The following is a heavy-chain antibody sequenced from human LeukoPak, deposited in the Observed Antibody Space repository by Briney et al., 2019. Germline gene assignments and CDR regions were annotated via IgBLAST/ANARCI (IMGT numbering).Heavy chain of an antibody. Sequence: ASVKVSCKASGYTFTSYDINWVRQATGQGLEWMGWMNPNSGNTGYAQKFQGRVTTTRNTSISTAYMELSSLRSEDTAVYYCARGRLLRYFDWLPAFDYWGQGTLVTVSS. D-gene: IGHD3-9*01. V-gene: IGHV1-8*03. CDR1: GYTFTSYD. CDR3: ARGRLLRYFDWLPAFDY. J-gene: IGHJ4*02. CDR2: MNPNSGNT.